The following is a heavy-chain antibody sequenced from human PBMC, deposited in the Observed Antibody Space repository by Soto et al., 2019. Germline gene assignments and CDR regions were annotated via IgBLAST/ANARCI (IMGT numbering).Heavy chain of an antibody. V-gene: IGHV3-23*01. D-gene: IGHD6-25*01. CDR1: GFTFNNYG. J-gene: IGHJ5*01. Sequence: QPGGSLRLSCAASGFTFNNYGMSWVRQAPGKGLEWVSVISGSGGSTYYANSVEGRFTISRDNSKNTLYLQMNRLRAEDTAVYYCAKDGLAAAWRQLGNIDSWGQGTLVTVSS. CDR2: ISGSGGST. CDR3: AKDGLAAAWRQLGNIDS.